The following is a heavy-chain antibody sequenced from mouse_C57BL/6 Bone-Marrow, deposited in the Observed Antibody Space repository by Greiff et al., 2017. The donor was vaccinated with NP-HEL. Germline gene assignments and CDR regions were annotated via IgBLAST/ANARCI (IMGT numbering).Heavy chain of an antibody. Sequence: VQLVESGSELRSPGSSVKLSCKDFDSEVFPIAYMSWVRQKPGHGFEWIGGILPSIGRTIYGEKFEDKATLDADTLSNTAYLELNSLTSEDSAIYYCARRVYDGYYDWYFDVWGTGTTVTVSS. D-gene: IGHD2-3*01. V-gene: IGHV15-2*01. CDR1: DSEVFPIAY. J-gene: IGHJ1*03. CDR3: ARRVYDGYYDWYFDV. CDR2: ILPSIGRT.